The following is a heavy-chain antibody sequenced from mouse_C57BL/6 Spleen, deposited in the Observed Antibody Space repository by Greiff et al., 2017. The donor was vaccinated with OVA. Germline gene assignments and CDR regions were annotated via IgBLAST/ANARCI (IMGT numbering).Heavy chain of an antibody. Sequence: VQLQQPGAELVRPGSSVKLSCKASGYTFTSYWMHWVKQRPIQGLEWIGNIDPSDSETHYNQKFKDKATLTVDKSSSTAYMQRSSLTSEDSAVYYCARDDYAMDYWGQGTSVTVSS. CDR2: IDPSDSET. CDR3: ARDDYAMDY. CDR1: GYTFTSYW. J-gene: IGHJ4*01. V-gene: IGHV1-52*01.